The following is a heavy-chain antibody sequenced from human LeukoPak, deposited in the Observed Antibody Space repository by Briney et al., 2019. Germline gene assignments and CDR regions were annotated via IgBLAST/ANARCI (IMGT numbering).Heavy chain of an antibody. Sequence: GGSLRLSCAASGFTFSDAWMSWVRQAPGRGPEWVGRIKSKTDGGTTKYAAPVNGRFTISRDDSKNTVYLQMNSLKNEDTAVYHCTSHRNYYDGSGFASWGQGTLVTVSS. D-gene: IGHD3-22*01. V-gene: IGHV3-15*01. CDR3: TSHRNYYDGSGFAS. CDR1: GFTFSDAW. J-gene: IGHJ5*02. CDR2: IKSKTDGGTT.